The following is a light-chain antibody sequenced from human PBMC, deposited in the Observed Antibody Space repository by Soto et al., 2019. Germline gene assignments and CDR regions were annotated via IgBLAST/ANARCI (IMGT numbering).Light chain of an antibody. CDR2: GAS. Sequence: EFVLTQSPGTLSVSPGEGFTLSCRASQGIGYTLAWYQQKPGQAPRLLIYGASTRATGIPARFSGSGSGTDFTLTISSLQPDYFATYYCQQYRTFGQGTKVDIK. CDR3: QQYRT. J-gene: IGKJ1*01. CDR1: QGIGYT. V-gene: IGKV3-15*01.